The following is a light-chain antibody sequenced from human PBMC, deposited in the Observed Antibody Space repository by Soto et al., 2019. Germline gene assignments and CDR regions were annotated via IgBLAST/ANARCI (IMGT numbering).Light chain of an antibody. V-gene: IGKV1-33*01. CDR3: QQRSNWPPLT. CDR1: QDISNY. J-gene: IGKJ4*01. CDR2: DAS. Sequence: DIQMTQSPSSLSASVGDRVTITCQASQDISNYLNWYQQKPGKAPKLLIYDASNLETGVPSRFSGSGSGTDFTFTISSLQPEDIAVYYCQQRSNWPPLTFGGGTKVEIK.